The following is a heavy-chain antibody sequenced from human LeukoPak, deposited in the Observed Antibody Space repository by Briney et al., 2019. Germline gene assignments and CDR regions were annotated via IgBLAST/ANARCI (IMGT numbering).Heavy chain of an antibody. CDR1: GFTFSSYG. Sequence: GGSLRLSCAASGFTFSSYGMHWVRQAPGKGLEWVAVISYDGSNKYYADSVKGRFTISRDNSKNTLYLQMNSLRAEDTAVYYCAKDRRVRGYLKQQLVPYYFDYWGQGTLVTVSS. D-gene: IGHD6-13*01. CDR3: AKDRRVRGYLKQQLVPYYFDY. CDR2: ISYDGSNK. V-gene: IGHV3-30*18. J-gene: IGHJ4*02.